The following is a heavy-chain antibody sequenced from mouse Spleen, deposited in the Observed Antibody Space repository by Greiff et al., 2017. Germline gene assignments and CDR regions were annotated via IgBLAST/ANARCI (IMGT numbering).Heavy chain of an antibody. CDR3: TRPPDYDEAWFAY. CDR2: IDPETGGT. D-gene: IGHD2-4*01. J-gene: IGHJ3*01. Sequence: QVQLQQSGAELVRPGASVTLSCKASGYTFTDYEMHWVKQTPVHGLEWIGAIDPETGGTAYNQKFKGKAILTADKSSSTAYMELRSLTSEDSAVYYCTRPPDYDEAWFAYWGQGTLVTVSA. CDR1: GYTFTDYE. V-gene: IGHV1-15*01.